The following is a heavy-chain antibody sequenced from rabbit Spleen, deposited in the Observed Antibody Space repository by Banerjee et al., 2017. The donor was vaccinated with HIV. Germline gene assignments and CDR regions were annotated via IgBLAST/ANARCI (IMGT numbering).Heavy chain of an antibody. Sequence: QSLEESGGDLVKPGASLTLTCTASGFSFSSSYYMCWVRQAPGKGLEWIACIYAGSSGTTYYASWVNGRFSISKTSSTTVTLQLNSLTAADTATYFCARDSSDDNTYFNLWGPGTLSPS. CDR1: GFSFSSSYY. CDR2: IYAGSSGTT. CDR3: ARDSSDDNTYFNL. V-gene: IGHV1S40*01. D-gene: IGHD8-1*01. J-gene: IGHJ4*01.